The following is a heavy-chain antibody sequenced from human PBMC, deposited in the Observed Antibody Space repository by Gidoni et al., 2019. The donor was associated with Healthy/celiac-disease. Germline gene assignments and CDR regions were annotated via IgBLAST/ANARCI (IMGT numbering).Heavy chain of an antibody. CDR1: GGTFSSYA. CDR2: IIPIFGTA. D-gene: IGHD3-3*01. Sequence: QVQLVQSGAEVKTPGSSVKVSCKASGGTFSSYAISWVRQAPGQGLEWMGGIIPIFGTANYEQKFQGRVTITADESTSTAYMELSSLRSEDTAVYYCARATHYDFWSLRGMDVWGQGTTVTVSS. V-gene: IGHV1-69*01. CDR3: ARATHYDFWSLRGMDV. J-gene: IGHJ6*02.